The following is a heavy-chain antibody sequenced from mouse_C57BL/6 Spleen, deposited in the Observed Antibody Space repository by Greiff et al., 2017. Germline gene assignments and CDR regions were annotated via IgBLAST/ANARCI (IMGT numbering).Heavy chain of an antibody. CDR1: GYTFTDYY. CDR2: INPNNGGT. J-gene: IGHJ1*03. V-gene: IGHV1-26*01. D-gene: IGHD1-1*01. CDR3: ARSNYYGSPWYFDV. Sequence: VQLHQSGPELVKPGASVKISCKASGYTFTDYYMNWVKQSHGKSLEWIGDINPNNGGTSYNQKFKGKATLTVDKSSSTAYMELRSLTSEDSAVYYCARSNYYGSPWYFDVWGTGTTVTVSS.